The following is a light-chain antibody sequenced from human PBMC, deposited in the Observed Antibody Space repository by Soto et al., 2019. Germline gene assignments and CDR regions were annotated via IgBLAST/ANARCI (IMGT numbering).Light chain of an antibody. CDR2: DDT. CDR1: NIRAYS. J-gene: IGLJ1*01. V-gene: IGLV3-21*02. Sequence: SYELTQPPSVSVAPGQTARITCGGNNIRAYSVYWYQQKPGQAPVLVVYDDTNRPSGIPGRFSGSNSGNTATLTISSVEAGDEAAYYCQVWDSDSDPSYVFGGGTKVTVL. CDR3: QVWDSDSDPSYV.